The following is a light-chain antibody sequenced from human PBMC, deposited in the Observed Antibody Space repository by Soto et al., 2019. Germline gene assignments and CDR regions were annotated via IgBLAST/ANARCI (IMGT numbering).Light chain of an antibody. CDR3: LHDYSFPRT. CDR2: TAS. Sequence: IQMTPNPSSLSASVGDRVIITCRASQSIRNELGWYQQKPGKAPKLLIYTASTLQSGVPSRFSGSGSGADFTLTIRSLQPEDSATYYCLHDYSFPRTFGQGTKVDIK. J-gene: IGKJ1*01. CDR1: QSIRNE. V-gene: IGKV1-6*01.